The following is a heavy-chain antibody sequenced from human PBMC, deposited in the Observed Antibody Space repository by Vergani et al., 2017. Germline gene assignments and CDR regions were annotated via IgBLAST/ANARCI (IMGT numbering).Heavy chain of an antibody. V-gene: IGHV3-30*18. Sequence: QVQLVESGGGVVQPGRSLRLSCAASGFTFSSYGMHWVRQAPGKGLEWVAVISYDGSNKYYADSVKGRFTISRDNSKNTLYLQMNSLRAEDTAVYYCAKDRAFLDTNYFDYWGQGTLVTVSS. J-gene: IGHJ4*02. CDR2: ISYDGSNK. D-gene: IGHD2/OR15-2a*01. CDR1: GFTFSSYG. CDR3: AKDRAFLDTNYFDY.